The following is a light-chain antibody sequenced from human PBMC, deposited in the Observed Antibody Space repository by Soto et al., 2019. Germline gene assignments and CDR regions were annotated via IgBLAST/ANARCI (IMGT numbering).Light chain of an antibody. CDR1: SSNIGKNY. CDR3: GTWDTSLSAVV. J-gene: IGLJ2*01. Sequence: QSVLTQPPSVSAAPGQKVTISCSGSSSNIGKNYVSWYPRLPGTAPKLLIYDNKERSSGIPDRFSGSKSGTSATLGIAGPQTGDEADYYCGTWDTSLSAVVFGGGTKLTVL. V-gene: IGLV1-51*01. CDR2: DNK.